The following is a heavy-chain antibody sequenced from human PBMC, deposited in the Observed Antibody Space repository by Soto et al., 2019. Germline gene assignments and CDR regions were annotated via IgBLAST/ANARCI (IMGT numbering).Heavy chain of an antibody. J-gene: IGHJ4*02. CDR3: ATAEVDY. CDR1: GFNFGNNW. Sequence: LRLSCAASGFNFGNNWMHWVRQAPGKGLEWVSRMNSDGRTTNYADSVKGRFTVSRDNAKNTLYLQMNSLRAEDTAVYYCATAEVDYWGPGTLVTVSS. CDR2: MNSDGRTT. V-gene: IGHV3-74*01.